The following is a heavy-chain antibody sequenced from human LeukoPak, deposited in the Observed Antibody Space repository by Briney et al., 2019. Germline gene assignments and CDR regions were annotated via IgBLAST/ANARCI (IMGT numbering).Heavy chain of an antibody. Sequence: GESLKISCAASGFTFSSYSMNWVRQAPGKGLEWVSSISSSSSYIYYADSVKGRFTISRDNAKNSLYLQMNSLRAEDTAVYYCAAFGGISSFDYWGQGTLVTVSS. V-gene: IGHV3-21*01. CDR2: ISSSSSYI. D-gene: IGHD2-8*02. CDR1: GFTFSSYS. CDR3: AAFGGISSFDY. J-gene: IGHJ4*02.